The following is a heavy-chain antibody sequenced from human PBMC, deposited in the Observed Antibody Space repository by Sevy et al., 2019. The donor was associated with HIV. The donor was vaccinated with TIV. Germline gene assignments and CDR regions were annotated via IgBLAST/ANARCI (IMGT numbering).Heavy chain of an antibody. D-gene: IGHD1-7*01. CDR1: GFTFSNYN. CDR2: ISSSSSTI. J-gene: IGHJ3*02. Sequence: GGSLRLSCAASGFTFSNYNMNWVRQAPGKGLEWVSYISSSSSTIYYADSVKGRFTISRDKAKNSLYLQINSLRDEDTAVYYCARGGFCITGTTRPHDAFDIWGQGTMVTVSS. CDR3: ARGGFCITGTTRPHDAFDI. V-gene: IGHV3-48*02.